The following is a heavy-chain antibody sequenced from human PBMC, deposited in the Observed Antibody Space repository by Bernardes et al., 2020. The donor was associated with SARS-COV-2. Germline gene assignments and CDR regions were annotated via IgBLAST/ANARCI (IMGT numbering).Heavy chain of an antibody. Sequence: GGSLRLSCAASGFTFRSYAMSWVRQAPRKGLEWVSGMSGSGGSTYYADFVKGRFTISRDNSKNTLYLQMNSLRAEDTAVYYCAKAPLYYYGSGSCFDYWGQGTLVTVSS. CDR3: AKAPLYYYGSGSCFDY. V-gene: IGHV3-23*01. J-gene: IGHJ4*02. CDR2: MSGSGGST. D-gene: IGHD3-10*01. CDR1: GFTFRSYA.